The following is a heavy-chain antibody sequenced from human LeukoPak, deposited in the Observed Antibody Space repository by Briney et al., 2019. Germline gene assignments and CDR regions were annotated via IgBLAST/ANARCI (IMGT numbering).Heavy chain of an antibody. CDR1: GFTLSSYW. CDR3: ARGYSSGLHFDY. J-gene: IGHJ4*02. Sequence: GGSLRLSCAASGFTLSSYWMHWVRQVPGKGLVWVSRIKSDGSDTRYADSVKGRFTISRDNARNTLYLQMNSLRAEDTAVYYCARGYSSGLHFDYWGQGTLVTVSS. CDR2: IKSDGSDT. D-gene: IGHD6-19*01. V-gene: IGHV3-74*01.